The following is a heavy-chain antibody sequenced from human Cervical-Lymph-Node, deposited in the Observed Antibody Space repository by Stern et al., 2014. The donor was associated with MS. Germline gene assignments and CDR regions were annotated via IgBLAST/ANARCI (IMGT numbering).Heavy chain of an antibody. J-gene: IGHJ5*02. Sequence: VQLVQSGPGLVKPSETLSLTCTVSGYSISSGYYWGWIRQPPGKGLEWIGTIYHSGSTYYNPSLKSRVTISVDTSKNQFSLKLSYVTAADTAVYYCAREEQQLVHGNWFDPWGQGTLVTVSS. D-gene: IGHD6-13*01. CDR3: AREEQQLVHGNWFDP. CDR1: GYSISSGYY. V-gene: IGHV4-38-2*02. CDR2: IYHSGST.